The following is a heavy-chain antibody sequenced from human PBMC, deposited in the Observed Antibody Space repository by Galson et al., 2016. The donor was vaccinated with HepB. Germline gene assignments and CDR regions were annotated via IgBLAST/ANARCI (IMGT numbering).Heavy chain of an antibody. J-gene: IGHJ4*02. V-gene: IGHV3-21*04. CDR3: ARGWQGDY. CDR1: GFTFTSYS. CDR2: ISSSSNYI. Sequence: SLRLSCAASGFTFTSYSLNWVRQAPGKGLDWVASISSSSNYIYHADSVKGRFTISRDNAKNSLYLQMNSLRAEDTAVYFCARGWQGDYWGQGTLVTVSS. D-gene: IGHD5-24*01.